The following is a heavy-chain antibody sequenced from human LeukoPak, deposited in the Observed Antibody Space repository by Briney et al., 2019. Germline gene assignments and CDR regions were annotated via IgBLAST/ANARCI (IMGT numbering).Heavy chain of an antibody. Sequence: GGSLRLSCAASGFTFSSCAMSWVRQAPGKGLEWVSAISGSGGSTYYADSVRGRFTISRDNSKNTLYLQMNSLRAEDTAVYYCAKGGHCTSSSCYSWSDPWGQGTLVTVSS. CDR2: ISGSGGST. D-gene: IGHD2-2*01. V-gene: IGHV3-23*01. J-gene: IGHJ5*02. CDR3: AKGGHCTSSSCYSWSDP. CDR1: GFTFSSCA.